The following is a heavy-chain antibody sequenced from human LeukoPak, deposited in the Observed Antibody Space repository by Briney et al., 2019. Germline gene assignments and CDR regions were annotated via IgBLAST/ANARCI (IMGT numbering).Heavy chain of an antibody. CDR3: ARGQSLLTPDSSYYFDY. CDR1: GYTFTSYY. J-gene: IGHJ4*02. Sequence: WASVTVSCKASGYTFTSYYMHWVRQAPGQGLEWMGIINPSGGSTSYAQKFQGRVTMTRDTSTSTVYMELSSLRSEDTAVYYCARGQSLLTPDSSYYFDYWGQGTLVTVSS. V-gene: IGHV1-46*01. CDR2: INPSGGST. D-gene: IGHD1-14*01.